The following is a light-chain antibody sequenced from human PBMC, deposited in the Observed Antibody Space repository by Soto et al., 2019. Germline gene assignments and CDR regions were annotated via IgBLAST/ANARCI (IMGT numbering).Light chain of an antibody. CDR3: QQYNNWPRGT. Sequence: EIVMTQSPATLSVSPGERATLSCRASQSVSSNLAWYQQKPGQAPRLLIYGASTRATGIPARFSGSGSGTEFTLTISSLQSEDFAVYYYQQYNNWPRGTFGQGTKLVIK. J-gene: IGKJ2*02. CDR2: GAS. CDR1: QSVSSN. V-gene: IGKV3-15*01.